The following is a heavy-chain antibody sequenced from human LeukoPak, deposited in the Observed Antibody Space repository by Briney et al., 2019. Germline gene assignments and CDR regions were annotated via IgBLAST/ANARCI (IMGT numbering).Heavy chain of an antibody. CDR3: ARATVTPPYYYYYGMDV. V-gene: IGHV3-30*02. Sequence: PGGSLRLSCAASGFTFSSYGMHWVRQAPGKGLEWVAFIRYDGSNKYYADSVKGRFTISRDNSKNTLYLHMNSLRAEDTAVYYCARATVTPPYYYYYGMDVWGQGTTVTVSS. CDR2: IRYDGSNK. D-gene: IGHD4-17*01. CDR1: GFTFSSYG. J-gene: IGHJ6*02.